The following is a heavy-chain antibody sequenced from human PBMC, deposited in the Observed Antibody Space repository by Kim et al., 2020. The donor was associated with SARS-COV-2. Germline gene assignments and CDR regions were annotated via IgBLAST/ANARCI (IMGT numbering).Heavy chain of an antibody. J-gene: IGHJ6*02. Sequence: GGSLRLSCAASGFTFSSYSMNWVHQAPGKGLEWVSSISSSSSYIYYADSVKGRFTISRDNAKNSLYLQMNSLRAEDTAVYYCASVFGVVITWPYYGMDVWGQGTTVTVSS. CDR2: ISSSSSYI. CDR1: GFTFSSYS. V-gene: IGHV3-21*01. D-gene: IGHD3-3*01. CDR3: ASVFGVVITWPYYGMDV.